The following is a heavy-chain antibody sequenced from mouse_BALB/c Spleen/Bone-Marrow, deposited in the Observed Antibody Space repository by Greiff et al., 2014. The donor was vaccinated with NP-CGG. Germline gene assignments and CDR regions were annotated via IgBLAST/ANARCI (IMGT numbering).Heavy chain of an antibody. CDR2: IWRGGNT. J-gene: IGHJ4*01. V-gene: IGHV2-4*02. D-gene: IGHD2-12*01. CDR3: AGAYYRYAIDY. CDR1: GFSLASYG. Sequence: QVQLKQSGPGLVQPSQSLSITCTVSGFSLASYGVHWVRQPPGKGLEWLGVIWRGGNTDYNATFISRLSISKDNFKSRVFFKMNSLQADDTAIDDCAGAYYRYAIDYWGQGTSVTVSS.